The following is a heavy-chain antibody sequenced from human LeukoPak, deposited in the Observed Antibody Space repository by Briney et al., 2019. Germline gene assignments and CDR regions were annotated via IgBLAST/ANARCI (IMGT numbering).Heavy chain of an antibody. CDR1: GNYW. J-gene: IGHJ4*02. V-gene: IGHV3-74*01. Sequence: PGGSLRLSCAASGNYWMHWVRQAPGKGLVWVSHINSDGSWTSYADSVKGRFTISKDNAKNTVYLQMNSLRAEDTAVYYCARESPFDWLYFDYWGQGTLVTVSS. CDR3: ARESPFDWLYFDY. CDR2: INSDGSWT. D-gene: IGHD3-9*01.